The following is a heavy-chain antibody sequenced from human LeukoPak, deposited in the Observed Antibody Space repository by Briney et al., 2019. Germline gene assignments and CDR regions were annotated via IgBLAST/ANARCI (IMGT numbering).Heavy chain of an antibody. CDR3: ARGEYSYGPGDYYFDY. CDR1: GFTFSSYA. CDR2: ISYDGSNK. J-gene: IGHJ4*02. D-gene: IGHD5-18*01. V-gene: IGHV3-30*01. Sequence: PGGSLRLSCAASGFTFSSYAMHWVRQAPGKGLEWVAVISYDGSNKYYADSVKGRFTISRDNSKNTLYPQMNSLRAEDTAVYYCARGEYSYGPGDYYFDYWGQGTLVTVSS.